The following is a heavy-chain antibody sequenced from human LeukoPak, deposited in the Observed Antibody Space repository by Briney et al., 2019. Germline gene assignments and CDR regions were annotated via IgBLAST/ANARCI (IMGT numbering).Heavy chain of an antibody. D-gene: IGHD6-19*01. CDR3: AKDRRRGSSGWYYFGY. J-gene: IGHJ4*02. V-gene: IGHV3-23*01. CDR1: GFTFSSYA. CDR2: ISGSGGST. Sequence: PGGSLRLSCAASGFTFSSYAMSWVRQAPGKGLEWVSAISGSGGSTYYADSVKGRFTISRDNSKNTLYLQMNSLRAEDTAVYYCAKDRRRGSSGWYYFGYWGQGTLVTVSS.